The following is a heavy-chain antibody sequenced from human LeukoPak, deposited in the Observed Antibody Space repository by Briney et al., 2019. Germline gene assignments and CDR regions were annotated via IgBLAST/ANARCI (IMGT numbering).Heavy chain of an antibody. Sequence: GGSLRLSCAASGFTFSSYGMHWVRQAPGKGLEWVAVISYDGSNTYYADSVKGRFTISRDNAESSLYLQMNSLRDEDTALYYCATGGSTFGYWGQGTLVTVSS. CDR2: ISYDGSNT. J-gene: IGHJ4*02. D-gene: IGHD2/OR15-2a*01. CDR1: GFTFSSYG. V-gene: IGHV3-30*03. CDR3: ATGGSTFGY.